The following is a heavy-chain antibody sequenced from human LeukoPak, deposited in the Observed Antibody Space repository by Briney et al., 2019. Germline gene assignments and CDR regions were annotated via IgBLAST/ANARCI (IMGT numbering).Heavy chain of an antibody. Sequence: GGSLRLSCAVSGITLSNYGMSWVRQAPGKGLEWVAGSSDSGGRTNYADSVKGRFTISRDNPKNTLYLQMNSLRAEDTAVYFCAKRGVVIRVILVGFHKEAYYFDSWGQGALVTVSS. D-gene: IGHD3-22*01. V-gene: IGHV3-23*01. J-gene: IGHJ4*02. CDR1: GITLSNYG. CDR2: SSDSGGRT. CDR3: AKRGVVIRVILVGFHKEAYYFDS.